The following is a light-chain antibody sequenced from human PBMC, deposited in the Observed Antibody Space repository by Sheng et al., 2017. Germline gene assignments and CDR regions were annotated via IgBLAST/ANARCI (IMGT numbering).Light chain of an antibody. J-gene: IGLJ1*01. Sequence: SYELTQPPSMSVAPGQTATLACGANSIGSKSVHWYQLKTGQAPVLVVYDNTVRPSGIPDRFSGSNSGNTATLTITGVEAGDEADYYCQAWDSSTAVFGTGTKVTVL. CDR2: DNT. CDR1: SIGSKS. V-gene: IGLV3-21*02. CDR3: QAWDSSTAV.